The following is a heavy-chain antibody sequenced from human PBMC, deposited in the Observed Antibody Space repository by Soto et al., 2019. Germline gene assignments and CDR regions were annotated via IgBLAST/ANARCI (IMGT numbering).Heavy chain of an antibody. CDR1: GYSFTTYW. CDR2: IDPSDSYS. V-gene: IGHV5-10-1*01. Sequence: PGESLKISCKGSGYSFTTYWISWVRQMPGKGLEWMGRIDPSDSYSNYSPSFQGHVALSVDKSLSTVYLQWTSLKASDTAIYYCARTDNPSDYCSSSDAEFFQHWGQGTLVTVSS. D-gene: IGHD6-6*01. CDR3: ARTDNPSDYCSSSDAEFFQH. J-gene: IGHJ1*01.